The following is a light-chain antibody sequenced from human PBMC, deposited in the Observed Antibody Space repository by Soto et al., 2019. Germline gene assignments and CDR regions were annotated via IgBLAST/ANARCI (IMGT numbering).Light chain of an antibody. V-gene: IGLV1-47*01. CDR2: RNN. Sequence: QSVLTQPPSASGTPGRRVTISCSGSSSSIGSNYVYWYQQLPGTAPKLLIYRNNQRPSGVPDRFSGSKSGTSASLAISGLRSEDEADYYCAAWDDSLRVFGTGTKVTVL. CDR3: AAWDDSLRV. CDR1: SSSIGSNY. J-gene: IGLJ1*01.